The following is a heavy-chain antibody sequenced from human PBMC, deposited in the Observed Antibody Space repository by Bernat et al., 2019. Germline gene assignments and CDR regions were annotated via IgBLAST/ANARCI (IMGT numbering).Heavy chain of an antibody. J-gene: IGHJ4*02. CDR2: ISGSGGST. Sequence: EVQLLESGGGLVQPGGSLRLSCAASRFTFSTYAMSWVRQAPGKGLEWVSAISGSGGSTYYADSVKGRFTISRDNSKNTLYLQMNSLRAEDTAVYYCAKKNLFGMTGYYWGQGTLVTVSS. V-gene: IGHV3-23*01. CDR3: AKKNLFGMTGYY. CDR1: RFTFSTYA. D-gene: IGHD3-3*01.